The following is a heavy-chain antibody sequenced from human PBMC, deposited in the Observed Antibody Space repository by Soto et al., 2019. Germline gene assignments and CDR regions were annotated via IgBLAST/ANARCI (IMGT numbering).Heavy chain of an antibody. CDR3: AREGGSGWYYYDY. CDR1: GGSVSGGSYY. J-gene: IGHJ4*01. V-gene: IGHV4-61*01. D-gene: IGHD6-19*01. Sequence: SETLSLTCTVSGGSVSGGSYYLSWIRQPPGKGLDWIGEINYTGTTNYSPSLKSRVTLSVDTSKNQFSLELRSVSAADTAVYYCAREGGSGWYYYDYWGHGTLVTVSS. CDR2: INYTGTT.